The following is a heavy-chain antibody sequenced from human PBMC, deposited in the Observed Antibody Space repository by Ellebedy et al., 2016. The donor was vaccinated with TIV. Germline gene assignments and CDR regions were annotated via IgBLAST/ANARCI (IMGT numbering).Heavy chain of an antibody. Sequence: WGSLRLSCEASGFSFSGYWMSWVRQAPGEGLEWVANINQDGSEKNYVASVRGRFIVTRDNAQNSLYLQLNSLRAEDTAVYFCARDSGNSYPLFDYWGQGTLVTVSS. CDR3: ARDSGNSYPLFDY. D-gene: IGHD5-18*01. CDR2: INQDGSEK. V-gene: IGHV3-7*01. CDR1: GFSFSGYW. J-gene: IGHJ4*02.